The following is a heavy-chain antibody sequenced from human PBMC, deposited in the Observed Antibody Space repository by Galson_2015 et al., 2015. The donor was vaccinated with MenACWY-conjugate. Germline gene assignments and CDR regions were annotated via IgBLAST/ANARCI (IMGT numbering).Heavy chain of an antibody. J-gene: IGHJ4*02. D-gene: IGHD7-27*01. CDR2: IDPSDSYT. Sequence: QSGAEVTKPGEALRISCKGSGSSFTSYWISWVRQMPGTGLEWMGRIDPSDSYTNYSPSFQGPVTISADKSISTAYLQWSSLNASDTAMYYCAIWGGFRDYWGQGTLVTVSS. CDR3: AIWGGFRDY. CDR1: GSSFTSYW. V-gene: IGHV5-10-1*01.